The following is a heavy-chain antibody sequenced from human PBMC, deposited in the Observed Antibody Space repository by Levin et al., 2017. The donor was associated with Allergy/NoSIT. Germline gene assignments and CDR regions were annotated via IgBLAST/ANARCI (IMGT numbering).Heavy chain of an antibody. CDR3: ATGGSGLTVTDAFDF. V-gene: IGHV1-24*01. CDR1: GYTLTELS. CDR2: FDPEDGET. Sequence: AASVKVSCKVSGYTLTELSMHWVRQAPGKGLEWMGGFDPEDGETIYAQKFQGRVTMTEDTSTDTAYMELSSLRSEDTAVYYCATGGSGLTVTDAFDFWGQGTMVTVSS. D-gene: IGHD4-11*01. J-gene: IGHJ3*01.